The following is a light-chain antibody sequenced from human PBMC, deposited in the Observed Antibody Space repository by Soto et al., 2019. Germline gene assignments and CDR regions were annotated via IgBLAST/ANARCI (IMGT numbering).Light chain of an antibody. CDR3: QQYGSSPSYT. V-gene: IGKV3-20*01. CDR1: QSVSSSY. Sequence: EIVLTQSPGILSLSPGERATLSCRANQSVSSSYLAWYQQKPGQAPRLLIYGASSRATGIPDRFSGSGSGTDFTLTISRLEPEDFAVYYCQQYGSSPSYTFGQGTKLEIK. CDR2: GAS. J-gene: IGKJ2*01.